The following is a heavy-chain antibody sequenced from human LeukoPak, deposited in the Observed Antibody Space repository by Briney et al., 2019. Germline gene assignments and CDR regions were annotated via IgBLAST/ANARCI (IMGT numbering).Heavy chain of an antibody. CDR2: INHSGST. Sequence: PSETLSLTCAVYGGSFSGYYWSWIRQPPGKGLEWIGEINHSGSTNYNPSLKSRVTISVDTSKNQFSLKLSSVTAADTAVYYCARKARSGWFLGYWGQGTLVTDSS. CDR3: ARKARSGWFLGY. J-gene: IGHJ4*02. D-gene: IGHD6-19*01. V-gene: IGHV4-34*01. CDR1: GGSFSGYY.